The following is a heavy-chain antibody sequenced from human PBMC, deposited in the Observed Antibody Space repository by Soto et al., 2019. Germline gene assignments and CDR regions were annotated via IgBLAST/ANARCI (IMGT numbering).Heavy chain of an antibody. V-gene: IGHV3-23*01. CDR3: AKRSGGFSEFDY. J-gene: IGHJ4*02. CDR2: VDYTGSYT. Sequence: QPGGSLRLSCAASGFTFSGFAVNWVRQPPGKGLEWVSSVDYTGSYTFYAASVKGRFTISRDNSKNMVYLELNSLRAEDTAVYYCAKRSGGFSEFDYWGQGTLVIVSS. CDR1: GFTFSGFA. D-gene: IGHD5-12*01.